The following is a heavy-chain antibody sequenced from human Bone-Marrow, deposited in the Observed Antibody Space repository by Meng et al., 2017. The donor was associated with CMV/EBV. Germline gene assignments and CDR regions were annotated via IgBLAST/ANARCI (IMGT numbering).Heavy chain of an antibody. J-gene: IGHJ6*02. D-gene: IGHD3-22*01. Sequence: GGSLRLSCAASGFTSSNAWMSWVRQAPGKGLEWVSSISSSSSYKYYADSVKGRFTISRDNAKNSLYLQMNSLRAEDTAVYYCARDDISGYYLPLKYYYGMDVWGQGTTVTVSS. CDR2: ISSSSSYK. V-gene: IGHV3-21*01. CDR3: ARDDISGYYLPLKYYYGMDV. CDR1: GFTSSNAW.